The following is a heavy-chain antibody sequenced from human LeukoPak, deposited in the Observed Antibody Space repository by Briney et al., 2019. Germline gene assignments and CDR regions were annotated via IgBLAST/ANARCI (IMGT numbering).Heavy chain of an antibody. J-gene: IGHJ4*02. V-gene: IGHV3-30*02. CDR3: ARDPGFGDYVDY. CDR2: IRYDGTNT. Sequence: PGGSLRLSCAASGFSFSDYDMHWVRQAPGKGLEWVTFIRYDGTNTYADSVKGRFTISRDNDKNSLYLQMNSLRAEDTALYYCARDPGFGDYVDYWGQGTLVTVSS. D-gene: IGHD3-9*01. CDR1: GFSFSDYD.